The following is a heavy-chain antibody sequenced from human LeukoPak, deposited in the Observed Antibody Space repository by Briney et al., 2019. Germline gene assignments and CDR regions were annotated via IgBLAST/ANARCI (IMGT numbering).Heavy chain of an antibody. V-gene: IGHV4-59*01. D-gene: IGHD7-27*01. CDR1: GGSISSYY. Sequence: PSETLSLTCTVSGGSISSYYWSWIRQPPAEGLEWIGYIYYSGSTNYNPSLKSRVTISVDTSKNQFSLKLSSVTAADPAVYYCASAPAQLGIGYFDYWGQGTLVTVSS. CDR2: IYYSGST. CDR3: ASAPAQLGIGYFDY. J-gene: IGHJ4*02.